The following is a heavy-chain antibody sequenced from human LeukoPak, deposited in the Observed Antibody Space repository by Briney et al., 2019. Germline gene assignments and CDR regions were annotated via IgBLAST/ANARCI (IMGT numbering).Heavy chain of an antibody. CDR2: IFHSGTT. CDR3: ARGDGVFDY. J-gene: IGHJ4*02. Sequence: SETLSLTCTVSGYSISSGFYWAWIRQPPGKGLEWIGIIFHSGTTYYNPSFKSRLTISVDTSKNQFSLELTSVTAADTAVYYCARGDGVFDYWGQGTLVTVSS. V-gene: IGHV4-38-2*02. D-gene: IGHD3-16*01. CDR1: GYSISSGFY.